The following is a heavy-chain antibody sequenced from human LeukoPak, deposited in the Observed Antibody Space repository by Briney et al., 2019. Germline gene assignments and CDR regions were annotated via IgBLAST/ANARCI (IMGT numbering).Heavy chain of an antibody. Sequence: GGSLRLSCAASGFTFSSYSMNWVRQAPGKGLEWVSYISSSSSSTIYYADSVKGRFTISRDNAKNSLYLQMNSLRAEDTAVYYCARCPRSSLYYYYYMDVWGKGTTVTVSS. CDR3: ARCPRSSLYYYYYMDV. J-gene: IGHJ6*03. D-gene: IGHD6-13*01. V-gene: IGHV3-48*01. CDR2: ISSSSSSTI. CDR1: GFTFSSYS.